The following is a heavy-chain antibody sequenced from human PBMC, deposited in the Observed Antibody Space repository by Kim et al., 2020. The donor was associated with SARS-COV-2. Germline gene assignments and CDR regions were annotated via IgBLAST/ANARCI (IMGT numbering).Heavy chain of an antibody. Sequence: GGSLRLSCAASGFTFSSYGMHWVRQAPGKGLEWVTVISDDGTKKNYADSVKGRFTVSRDNSENTLYLQMNSLRAEDTAVYYCAKGRTYGSETCSETYREFDYWGQGALVTVSS. J-gene: IGHJ4*02. CDR3: AKGRTYGSETCSETYREFDY. CDR2: ISDDGTKK. V-gene: IGHV3-30*18. CDR1: GFTFSSYG. D-gene: IGHD3-10*01.